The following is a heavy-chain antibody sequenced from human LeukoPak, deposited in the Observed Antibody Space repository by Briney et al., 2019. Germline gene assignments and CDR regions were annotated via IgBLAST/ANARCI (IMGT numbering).Heavy chain of an antibody. CDR1: GFTFSSYW. D-gene: IGHD6-13*01. Sequence: GGSLRLSCAASGFTFSSYWMSWVRQAPGKGLEWVANIKRDGSEKYYVDSVKGRFTISRDNAKNSLYLQMNSLRAEDTAVYYCARENGGAAAGTFDYWGQGTLVTVSS. CDR3: ARENGGAAAGTFDY. V-gene: IGHV3-7*01. CDR2: IKRDGSEK. J-gene: IGHJ4*02.